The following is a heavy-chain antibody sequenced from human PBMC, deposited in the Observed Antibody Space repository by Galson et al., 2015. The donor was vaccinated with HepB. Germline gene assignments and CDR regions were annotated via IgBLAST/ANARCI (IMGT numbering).Heavy chain of an antibody. CDR1: GYTLTELS. D-gene: IGHD5-24*01. J-gene: IGHJ2*01. CDR2: FDPEDDET. CDR3: ATTFDGYGPSYWYFDL. V-gene: IGHV1-24*01. Sequence: SVKVSCKVSGYTLTELSMHWVRQAPGKGLEWMGGFDPEDDETIYAQKFQGRVTMTEDTSTDTAYMELSSLRSEDTAVYYCATTFDGYGPSYWYFDLWGRGTLVTVSS.